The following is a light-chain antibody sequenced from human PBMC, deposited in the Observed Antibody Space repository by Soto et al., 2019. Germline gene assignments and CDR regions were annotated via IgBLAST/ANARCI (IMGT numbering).Light chain of an antibody. CDR1: QSVSNSY. V-gene: IGKV3-20*01. CDR2: GAS. Sequence: EIVLTQSPGTLSLSPGERATLSCRASQSVSNSYIAWYQQKPGQAPRLLIYGASSRATGSPDRFSGSGSGSDFTLTISGLEPEDFAVYCCQQYGSSPWTFGQGTKVEIK. CDR3: QQYGSSPWT. J-gene: IGKJ1*01.